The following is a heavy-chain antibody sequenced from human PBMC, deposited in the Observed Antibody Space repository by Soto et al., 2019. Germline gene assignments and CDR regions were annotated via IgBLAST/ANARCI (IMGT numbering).Heavy chain of an antibody. CDR1: AFSVSSNY. CDR2: IYSGGST. D-gene: IGHD4-17*01. J-gene: IGHJ6*03. V-gene: IGHV3-66*01. Sequence: EVQLVESGGGLVQPGGSLRLSCAASAFSVSSNYMSWVRQAPGKGLEWVSVIYSGGSTYYADFVKDRFTISRDNSKNTLYLQMNNLRAEDTAGYYCARDNTAYYYMDVWGKGTTVTVSS. CDR3: ARDNTAYYYMDV.